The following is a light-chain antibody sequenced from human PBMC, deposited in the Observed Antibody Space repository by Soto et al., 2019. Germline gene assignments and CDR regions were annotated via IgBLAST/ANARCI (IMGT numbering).Light chain of an antibody. CDR3: QKYNSAPPLT. V-gene: IGKV1-27*01. CDR2: AAS. J-gene: IGKJ4*01. CDR1: QGISNY. Sequence: DIKMTQSPSSLSAYVGDRVTITCRASQGISNYLAWYQQKPGKVPKLLIYAASTLQSGVPSRFSGSGSGTDFTLTISSLQPEDVATYYCQKYNSAPPLTFGGGTKVEIK.